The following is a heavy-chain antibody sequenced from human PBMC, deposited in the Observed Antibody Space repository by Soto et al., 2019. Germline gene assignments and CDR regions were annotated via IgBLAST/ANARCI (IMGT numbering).Heavy chain of an antibody. Sequence: SETLSLTCTVSGGSISSGGYYWSWIRQHPGKGLEWIGYIYYSGSTYYNPSLKSRVTISVDTSKNQFSLKLSSVTAADTAVYYCATYYYYDSTGYRSDAFDILGQGTMVTVSS. CDR3: ATYYYYDSTGYRSDAFDI. CDR2: IYYSGST. J-gene: IGHJ3*02. V-gene: IGHV4-31*03. CDR1: GGSISSGGYY. D-gene: IGHD3-22*01.